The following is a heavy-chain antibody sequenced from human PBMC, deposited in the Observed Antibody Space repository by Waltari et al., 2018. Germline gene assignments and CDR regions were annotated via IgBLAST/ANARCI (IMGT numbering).Heavy chain of an antibody. V-gene: IGHV1-69*04. D-gene: IGHD6-13*01. Sequence: QVQVMQSGAEMKQPGSSVKVSCTVSGDPLNRYAVSWVRQAPGPGLEWMGRIVPVLQMTSYAQRFRGRITLTASTSATTAFMDLSGLRSEDTAVYYCALSPQQLLAFDFWGQGTMVTVSS. CDR3: ALSPQQLLAFDF. CDR1: GDPLNRYA. CDR2: IVPVLQMT. J-gene: IGHJ3*01.